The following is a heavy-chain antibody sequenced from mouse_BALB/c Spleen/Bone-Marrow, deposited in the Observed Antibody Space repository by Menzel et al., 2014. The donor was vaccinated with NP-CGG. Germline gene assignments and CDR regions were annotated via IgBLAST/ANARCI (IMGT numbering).Heavy chain of an antibody. Sequence: QVQLQQSGAELARPGASVKMSCKASGYTFTSYTMHWVKQRPGQGLEWIGYINPSSGYTNYNQKFKDKATLTADKSSSTAYMQLSSLTSEDSAVYYCARAAYYRYDEGAWFAYWGQGTLATVSA. D-gene: IGHD2-14*01. J-gene: IGHJ3*01. CDR1: GYTFTSYT. CDR2: INPSSGYT. CDR3: ARAAYYRYDEGAWFAY. V-gene: IGHV1-4*01.